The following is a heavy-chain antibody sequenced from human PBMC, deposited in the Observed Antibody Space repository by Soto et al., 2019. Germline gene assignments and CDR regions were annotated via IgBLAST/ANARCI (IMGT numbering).Heavy chain of an antibody. Sequence: ASVKVSCKASGYTFTSYGISWVRQAPGQGLEWMGWISAYNGNTNYAQKLQGRVTMTTDTSTSTAYMELRSLRSDDTAVYYCASGLRFLEPFSAFDIWGQGTMVTVSS. CDR3: ASGLRFLEPFSAFDI. D-gene: IGHD3-3*01. CDR2: ISAYNGNT. J-gene: IGHJ3*02. CDR1: GYTFTSYG. V-gene: IGHV1-18*01.